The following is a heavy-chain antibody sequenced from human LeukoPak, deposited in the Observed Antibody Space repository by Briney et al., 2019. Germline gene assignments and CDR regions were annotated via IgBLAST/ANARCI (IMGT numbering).Heavy chain of an antibody. J-gene: IGHJ4*02. Sequence: GASVKVSCKASGYTFSDYYMQWVRQAPGQGLEWMGWINPNSGGTNYAQKFQGRVTMTRDTSISTAYMELSRLTSDDTAVYYCARYRTSSSHFDYWGQGTLVTVSS. V-gene: IGHV1-2*02. D-gene: IGHD6-6*01. CDR3: ARYRTSSSHFDY. CDR2: INPNSGGT. CDR1: GYTFSDYY.